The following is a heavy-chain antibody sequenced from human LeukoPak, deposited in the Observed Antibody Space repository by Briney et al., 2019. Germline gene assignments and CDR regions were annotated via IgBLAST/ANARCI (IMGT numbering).Heavy chain of an antibody. CDR2: IKQDGSEK. J-gene: IGHJ3*02. V-gene: IGHV3-7*01. Sequence: RSLRLSCAASGFTFSSYWMSWVRQAPGKGLEWVANIKQDGSEKYYVDSVKGRFTISRDNAKNSLYLQMNSLRAEDTAVYYCARDCAVGANVAFDIWGQGTMVTVSS. CDR3: ARDCAVGANVAFDI. D-gene: IGHD1-26*01. CDR1: GFTFSSYW.